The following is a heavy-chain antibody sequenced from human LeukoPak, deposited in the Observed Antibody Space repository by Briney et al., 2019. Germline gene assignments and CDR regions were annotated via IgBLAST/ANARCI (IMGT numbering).Heavy chain of an antibody. J-gene: IGHJ6*03. V-gene: IGHV4-4*07. CDR2: IYTSGST. Sequence: SETLSLTCTVSGGSISSYYWSWIRQPAGKGLEWIGRIYTSGSTNYNPSLKSRVTISVDTSKNQFSLKLSSVTAADTAVYYCARQTAYYYYYYMDVWGKGTTVTVSS. CDR1: GGSISSYY. CDR3: ARQTAYYYYYYMDV.